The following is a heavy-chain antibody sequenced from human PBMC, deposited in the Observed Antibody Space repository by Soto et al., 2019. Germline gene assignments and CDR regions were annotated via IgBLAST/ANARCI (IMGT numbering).Heavy chain of an antibody. D-gene: IGHD3-10*01. J-gene: IGHJ6*02. Sequence: GGSLRLSCAASGFTFSSYAMSWVRQAPGKGLEWVSAISGSGGSTYYADSVKGRFTISRDNSKNTLYLQMNSLRAEDTAVYYCARTYYYGSGPARPSDYYYYYGMDVWGQGTTVTVS. CDR1: GFTFSSYA. CDR2: ISGSGGST. V-gene: IGHV3-23*01. CDR3: ARTYYYGSGPARPSDYYYYYGMDV.